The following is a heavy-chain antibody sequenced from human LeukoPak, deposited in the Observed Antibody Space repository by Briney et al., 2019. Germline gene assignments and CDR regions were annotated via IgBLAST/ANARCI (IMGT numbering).Heavy chain of an antibody. CDR1: GYTFPSYF. Sequence: ASVKVSCKASGYTFPSYFMHWVRQAPGQGLEWMGIINPTGGSTTYAQKFQGRVTMTRDTSTSTVYMELSSLRSDDTAVYYCARARGDYTLYNWFDPWGQGTLVTVSS. CDR2: INPTGGST. D-gene: IGHD4-17*01. J-gene: IGHJ5*02. V-gene: IGHV1-46*01. CDR3: ARARGDYTLYNWFDP.